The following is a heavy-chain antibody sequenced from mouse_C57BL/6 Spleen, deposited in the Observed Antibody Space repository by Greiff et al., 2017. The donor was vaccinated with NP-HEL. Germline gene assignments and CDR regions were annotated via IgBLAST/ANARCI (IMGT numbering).Heavy chain of an antibody. J-gene: IGHJ4*01. CDR2: ISSGSSTI. CDR3: ARIGGGAMDY. CDR1: GFTFSDYG. V-gene: IGHV5-17*01. Sequence: EVQVVESGGGLVKPGGSLKLSCAASGFTFSDYGMHWVRQAPEKGLEWVAYISSGSSTIYYADTVKGRFTISRDNAKNTLFLQMTRLRSEDTAMYYCARIGGGAMDYWGQGTSVTVSS.